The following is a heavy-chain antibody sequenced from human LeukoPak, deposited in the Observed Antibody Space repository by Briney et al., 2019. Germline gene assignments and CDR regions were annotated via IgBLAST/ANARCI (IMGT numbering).Heavy chain of an antibody. J-gene: IGHJ4*02. CDR2: IKQDGSEK. CDR1: GFTFSSYW. Sequence: GGSLRLSCAASGFTFSSYWMSWVRQAPGKGLEWVANIKQDGSEKYYVDSVKGRFTISRDNAKNSLYLQMNSLRAEDTAVYYCAKHSSSWTLDYWGQGTLVTVSS. D-gene: IGHD6-13*01. CDR3: AKHSSSWTLDY. V-gene: IGHV3-7*03.